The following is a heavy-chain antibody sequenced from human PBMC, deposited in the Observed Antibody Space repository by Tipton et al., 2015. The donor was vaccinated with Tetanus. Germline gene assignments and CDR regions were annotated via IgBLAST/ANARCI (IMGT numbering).Heavy chain of an antibody. J-gene: IGHJ4*02. CDR1: GYTFTDYH. Sequence: QSGAEVKKPGASVKVSCKPSGYTFTDYHMQWVRQAPGQGLEWMGWIDPKSGDTDFAQKLQGRVTMTRDSSISTVYMELSRLRSDDPAFYYWGGEGGPGGGGSFDYWGQGTLVTVAS. V-gene: IGHV1-2*02. CDR2: IDPKSGDT. CDR3: GGEGGPGGGGSFDY. D-gene: IGHD3-10*01.